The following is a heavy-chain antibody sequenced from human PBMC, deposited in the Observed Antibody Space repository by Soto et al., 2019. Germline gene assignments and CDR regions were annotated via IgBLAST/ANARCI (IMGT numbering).Heavy chain of an antibody. CDR1: GGTFSSYA. D-gene: IGHD2-2*01. V-gene: IGHV1-69*13. CDR2: IIPIFGTA. CDR3: ASKEEGYCSSTSGYVDLDF. J-gene: IGHJ4*02. Sequence: SVKVSCKASGGTFSSYAISWVRQAPGQGLEWMGGIIPIFGTANYAQKFQGRVTITADESTSTAYMELSSLRSEDTAVYYCASKEEGYCSSTSGYVDLDFWGPGTLVNVSS.